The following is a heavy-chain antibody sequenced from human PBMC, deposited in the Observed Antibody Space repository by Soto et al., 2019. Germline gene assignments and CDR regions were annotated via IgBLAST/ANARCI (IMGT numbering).Heavy chain of an antibody. J-gene: IGHJ4*02. D-gene: IGHD3-3*01. Sequence: GESLKISCKGSGYSFTSYWIGWVRQMPGKGLGWMGIIYPGDSDTRYSPSFQGQVTISADKPISTAYLQWSSLKASDAAMYYCARSSYLEWLLLPGHFDYWGQGTLVTVSS. V-gene: IGHV5-51*01. CDR3: ARSSYLEWLLLPGHFDY. CDR2: IYPGDSDT. CDR1: GYSFTSYW.